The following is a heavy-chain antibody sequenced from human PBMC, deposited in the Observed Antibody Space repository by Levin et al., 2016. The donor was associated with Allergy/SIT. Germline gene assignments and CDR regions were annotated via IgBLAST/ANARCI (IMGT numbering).Heavy chain of an antibody. J-gene: IGHJ4*02. D-gene: IGHD2-15*01. CDR1: GLTFRTYW. V-gene: IGHV3-23*01. Sequence: GGSLRLSCAVSGLTFRTYWMHWVRQAPGKGLEWVSAISGSDGTTSYADSVKGRFTISRDNSKNTLYLQMYSLRAEDTAAYYCAKGGCSGGTCYSDLDYWGQGTLVTVSS. CDR2: ISGSDGTT. CDR3: AKGGCSGGTCYSDLDY.